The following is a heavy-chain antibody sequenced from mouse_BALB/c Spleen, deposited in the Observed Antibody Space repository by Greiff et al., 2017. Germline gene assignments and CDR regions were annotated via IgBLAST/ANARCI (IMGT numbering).Heavy chain of an antibody. CDR2: INPYNDGT. D-gene: IGHD2-1*01. Sequence: EVKLQESGPELVKPGASVKMSCKASGYTFTSYVMHWVKQKPGQGLEWIGYINPYNDGTKYNEKFKGKATLTSDKSSSTAYMELSSLTSEDSAVYYCASGQGYYGNYVGYWGQGTTLTVSS. CDR3: ASGQGYYGNYVGY. J-gene: IGHJ2*01. CDR1: GYTFTSYV. V-gene: IGHV1-14*01.